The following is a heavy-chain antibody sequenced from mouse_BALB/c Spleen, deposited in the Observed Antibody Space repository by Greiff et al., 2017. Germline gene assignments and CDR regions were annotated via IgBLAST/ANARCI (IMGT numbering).Heavy chain of an antibody. Sequence: EVQLVESGPGLVKPSQSLSLTCTVTGYSITSDYAWNWIRQFPGNKLEWMGYISYSGSTSYNPSLKSRISITRDTSKNQFFLQLNPVTTEDTATYYCARYQGDYFDYWGQGTTLTVSS. J-gene: IGHJ2*01. CDR3: ARYQGDYFDY. V-gene: IGHV3-2*02. CDR2: ISYSGST. CDR1: GYSITSDYA.